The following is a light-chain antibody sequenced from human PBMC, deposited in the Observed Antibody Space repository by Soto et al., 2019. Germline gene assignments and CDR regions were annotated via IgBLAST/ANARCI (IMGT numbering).Light chain of an antibody. CDR1: SSNLGAGYD. V-gene: IGLV1-40*01. Sequence: QSVLTQPPSVSGAPGQRVTISCSGTSSNLGAGYDVHWYHQVPGTAPKLLIYGNNNRASGVPDRFSGSRSGTSASLAITGLQAEDEGEFYWQSFGTILRGSVFGAGTKLTVL. J-gene: IGLJ3*02. CDR2: GNN. CDR3: QSFGTILRGSV.